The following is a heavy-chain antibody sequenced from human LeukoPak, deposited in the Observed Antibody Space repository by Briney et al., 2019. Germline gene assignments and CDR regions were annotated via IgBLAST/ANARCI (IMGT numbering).Heavy chain of an antibody. J-gene: IGHJ4*02. CDR1: GFTFSSYA. D-gene: IGHD4-17*01. V-gene: IGHV3-64*01. CDR3: ARRTSTTVTFDY. CDR2: ISSNGGST. Sequence: PGGSLRLSCAACGFTFSSYAMHWVRQAPGKGLEYVSAISSNGGSTYYANSVKGRFTISRDNSKNTLYLQMGSLRAEDMAVYYCARRTSTTVTFDYWGQGTLVTVSS.